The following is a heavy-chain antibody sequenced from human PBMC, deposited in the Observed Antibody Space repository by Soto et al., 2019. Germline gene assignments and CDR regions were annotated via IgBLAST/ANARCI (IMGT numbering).Heavy chain of an antibody. J-gene: IGHJ4*02. CDR1: GFPFSDYT. CDR3: TRRTSGYFGY. V-gene: IGHV3-23*03. Sequence: EVQLLESGGGLVQPGGSLTLSCAASGFPFSDYTMSWVRQAPGKVLECISVILSDYNTYYADSVRGRFTISRDNSKNTLYLEMNSLRAEDTAVYYCTRRTSGYFGYWGQGALVTVSS. D-gene: IGHD6-19*01. CDR2: ILSDYNT.